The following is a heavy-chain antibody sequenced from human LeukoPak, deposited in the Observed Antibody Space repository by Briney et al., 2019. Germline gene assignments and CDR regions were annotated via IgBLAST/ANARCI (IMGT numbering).Heavy chain of an antibody. V-gene: IGHV3-33*01. J-gene: IGHJ6*02. CDR2: IWYDGSNK. D-gene: IGHD3-16*01. CDR3: ARERGYYDYVWGIYGMDV. CDR1: GFTFSSYG. Sequence: GGSLRLSCAASGFTFSSYGMHWVRQAPGKGLEWVAVIWYDGSNKYYADSVKGRFTISRDNSKNTLYLQMNSLRAEDTAVYYCARERGYYDYVWGIYGMDVWGQGTTVTVSS.